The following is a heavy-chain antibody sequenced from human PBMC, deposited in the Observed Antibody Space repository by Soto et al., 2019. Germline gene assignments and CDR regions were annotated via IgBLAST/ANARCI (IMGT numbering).Heavy chain of an antibody. D-gene: IGHD5-18*01. CDR3: ARSGYSYGPNPLLY. Sequence: SETLSLTCTVSGGSISSGGYYWSWIRQHPGKGLEWIGYTYHSGNPYYNPSLKSRVIISVDRSKNQFSLKLSSVTAADTAVYYCARSGYSYGPNPLLYWGQGTLVTVSS. J-gene: IGHJ4*02. V-gene: IGHV4-31*03. CDR2: TYHSGNP. CDR1: GGSISSGGYY.